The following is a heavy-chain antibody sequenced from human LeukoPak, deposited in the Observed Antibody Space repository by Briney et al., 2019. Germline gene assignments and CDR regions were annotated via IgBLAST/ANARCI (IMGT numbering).Heavy chain of an antibody. J-gene: IGHJ4*02. V-gene: IGHV3-21*06. D-gene: IGHD2-15*01. Sequence: PGGSLRLSCAASGFTFSSYAMTWVRQAPGKGLEWVSSMSSGGSYIYYADSVRGRFTISRDNAKDSLFLLMNSLRVDDTAVYYCARGRPTGSSRRFVVQWGQGTLVTVSS. CDR3: ARGRPTGSSRRFVVQ. CDR2: MSSGGSYI. CDR1: GFTFSSYA.